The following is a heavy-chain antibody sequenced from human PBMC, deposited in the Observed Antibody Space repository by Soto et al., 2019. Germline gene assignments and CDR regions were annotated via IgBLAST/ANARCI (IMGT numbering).Heavy chain of an antibody. CDR1: GFTFGDYA. V-gene: IGHV3-49*03. CDR2: IRSKAYGGTT. D-gene: IGHD2-15*01. J-gene: IGHJ5*02. CDR3: TRDHSVVVVAAAFDP. Sequence: LRLSCTASGFTFGDYAMSWFRQAPGKGLEWVGFIRSKAYGGTTEYAASVKGRFTISRDDSKSIAYLQMNSLKTEDTAVYYCTRDHSVVVVAAAFDPWGQGTLVTVSS.